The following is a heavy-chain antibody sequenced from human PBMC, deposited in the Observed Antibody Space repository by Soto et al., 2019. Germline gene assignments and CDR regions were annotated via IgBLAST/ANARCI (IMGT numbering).Heavy chain of an antibody. CDR2: IKSKTDGGTT. CDR3: ITDENYYDSSGYYYKDY. CDR1: GFTFSNAW. V-gene: IGHV3-15*01. J-gene: IGHJ4*02. Sequence: GGSLRLSCAASGFTFSNAWMNWVRQAPGKGLEWVGRIKSKTDGGTTDYAAPVKGRFTISRDDSKDMLYLEMNSLKTEDTAVYYCITDENYYDSSGYYYKDYWGQGTLVTSPQ. D-gene: IGHD3-22*01.